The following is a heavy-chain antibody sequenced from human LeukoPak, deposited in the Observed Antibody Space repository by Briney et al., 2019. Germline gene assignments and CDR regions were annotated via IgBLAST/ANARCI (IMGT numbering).Heavy chain of an antibody. Sequence: PGGSLRLSCAASGFHFIDYAMSWVRRAPGKGLEWVSTLTHTGLTTYYADAVKGRFTISRDNSKNTLYLQMNSLRAEDTAVYFCARYDYGLDDWGQGTLVTVSS. CDR1: GFHFIDYA. CDR3: ARYDYGLDD. V-gene: IGHV3-23*01. J-gene: IGHJ4*02. D-gene: IGHD4-17*01. CDR2: LTHTGLTT.